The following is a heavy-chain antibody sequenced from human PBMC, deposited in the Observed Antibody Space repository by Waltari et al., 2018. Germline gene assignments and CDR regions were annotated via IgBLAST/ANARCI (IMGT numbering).Heavy chain of an antibody. Sequence: QVQLVESGGGVVQPGKSLPLSCEVSGTSVSSYAMHWVRQAPGKGLEWVAVISFDGNNIYFADSVKGRFTINRDNSKNTLSLQMNSLTPEDTAIYYCARDGHSYFYGSWSDYWGQGTLVTVSS. CDR1: GTSVSSYA. J-gene: IGHJ4*02. D-gene: IGHD3-10*01. V-gene: IGHV3-30*01. CDR2: ISFDGNNI. CDR3: ARDGHSYFYGSWSDY.